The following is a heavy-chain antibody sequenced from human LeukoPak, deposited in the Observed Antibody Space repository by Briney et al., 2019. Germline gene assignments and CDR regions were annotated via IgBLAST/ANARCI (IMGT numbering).Heavy chain of an antibody. CDR1: GGSITNYY. J-gene: IGHJ4*02. V-gene: IGHV4-59*08. CDR3: AAGGKERAKIPFEY. Sequence: SETLSLTCTVSGGSITNYYWIWIRQPPGKGLEWIGYSSDRGSTNYNPSLKGRVTVSGDRSKNQFSLKLSSVSAADTAVYYCAAGGKERAKIPFEYWGQGTLVTVSS. CDR2: SSDRGST. D-gene: IGHD5-24*01.